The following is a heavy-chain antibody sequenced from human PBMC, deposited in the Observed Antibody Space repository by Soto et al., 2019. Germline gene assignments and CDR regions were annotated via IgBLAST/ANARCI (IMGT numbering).Heavy chain of an antibody. Sequence: GGSLRLSCAASGFTFSSYGMHWVRQAPGKGLEWVAVISYDGSNKYYADSVKGRFTISRDNSKNTLYLQMNSLRAEDTAVYYCAKDVDTGKRAHYYYYYGMDVSGQGTTVTVSS. CDR3: AKDVDTGKRAHYYYYYGMDV. CDR1: GFTFSSYG. D-gene: IGHD2-21*01. V-gene: IGHV3-30*18. J-gene: IGHJ6*02. CDR2: ISYDGSNK.